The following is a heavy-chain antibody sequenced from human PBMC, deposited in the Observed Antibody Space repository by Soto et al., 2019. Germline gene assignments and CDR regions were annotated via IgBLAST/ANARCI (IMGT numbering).Heavy chain of an antibody. CDR3: ARDKRGVITILPYPQADWFDP. Sequence: PGGSLIVSCAASGFTISSYSMNWVRQAPGKGLEWVSYISSSSSTIYYADSVKGRFTISRDNAKNSLYLQMNSLRAEDTAVYYCARDKRGVITILPYPQADWFDPWGQGTLVTVSS. J-gene: IGHJ5*02. CDR1: GFTISSYS. CDR2: ISSSSSTI. V-gene: IGHV3-48*01. D-gene: IGHD3-3*01.